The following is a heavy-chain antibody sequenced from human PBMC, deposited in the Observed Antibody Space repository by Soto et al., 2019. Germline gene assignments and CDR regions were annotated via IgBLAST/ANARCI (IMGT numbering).Heavy chain of an antibody. CDR3: ARGQVVNFDNWFDP. CDR2: INPNSGHT. D-gene: IGHD3-22*01. Sequence: QIQLLQSGAEVKKPGTSVKVSCQASGYIFTTYGIIWVRQAPGQGLEWMGWINPNSGHTNYAQNLKDRVTMITDTSTNTAYMELRSLRSNDTAVYFCARGQVVNFDNWFDPWGQGTLVTVSS. V-gene: IGHV1-18*01. J-gene: IGHJ5*02. CDR1: GYIFTTYG.